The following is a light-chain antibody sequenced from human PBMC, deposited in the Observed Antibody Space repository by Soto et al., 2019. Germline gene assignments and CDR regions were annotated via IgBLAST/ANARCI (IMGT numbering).Light chain of an antibody. CDR3: QQYSTLPHT. J-gene: IGKJ2*01. CDR2: GIS. Sequence: ENVLTQSPGTLSLSPGERATLSCRASQTVTNSFFAWYQQKPGQPPRLLIHGISSRATGIPDRFSGSGSRTDFTLTISRLEPEDFVVYYCQQYSTLPHTFGRGTKL. V-gene: IGKV3-20*01. CDR1: QTVTNSF.